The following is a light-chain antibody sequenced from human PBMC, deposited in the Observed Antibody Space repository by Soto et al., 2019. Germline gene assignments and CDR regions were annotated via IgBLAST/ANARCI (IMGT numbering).Light chain of an antibody. J-gene: IGKJ2*01. CDR1: QSISSY. Sequence: DIQMTQSPSSLSASVGDRVTITCRASQSISSYLNWYQQKPGKAPKLLIYAASSLQSGVPSRFSGSGSGTEFTLTISSLQPEDFATYYCQQNYSTPPYTFGQGTKLEIK. CDR3: QQNYSTPPYT. V-gene: IGKV1-39*01. CDR2: AAS.